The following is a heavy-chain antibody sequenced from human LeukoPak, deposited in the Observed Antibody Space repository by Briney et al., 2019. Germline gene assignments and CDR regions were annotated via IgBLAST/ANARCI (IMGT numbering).Heavy chain of an antibody. J-gene: IGHJ4*02. CDR3: AREGYYGSGSPPSLYFDY. D-gene: IGHD3-10*01. CDR2: ISSDGNTQ. V-gene: IGHV3-30-3*01. CDR1: GFTFSSYA. Sequence: GGSLRLSCAASGFTFSSYAMHWVRQAPGKGLEWAAVISSDGNTQYYADSVEGRFTISRDNSRSTLYLQMNSLRPEDTAIYYCAREGYYGSGSPPSLYFDYWGQGTLVTVSS.